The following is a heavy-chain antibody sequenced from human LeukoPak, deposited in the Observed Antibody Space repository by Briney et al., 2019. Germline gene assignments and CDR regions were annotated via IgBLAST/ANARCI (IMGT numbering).Heavy chain of an antibody. D-gene: IGHD4-17*01. CDR2: IKQEGSEK. CDR1: GFTFSSYC. J-gene: IGHJ4*02. Sequence: GGSLRLSCAASGFTFSSYCMSWVRQATGKGLEWVANIKQEGSEKYYVDSVKGRFTISRDNAKNSLYLQMNSLRAEDTAFYYCARELRFYYFDYWGQGTLVIVSS. CDR3: ARELRFYYFDY. V-gene: IGHV3-7*01.